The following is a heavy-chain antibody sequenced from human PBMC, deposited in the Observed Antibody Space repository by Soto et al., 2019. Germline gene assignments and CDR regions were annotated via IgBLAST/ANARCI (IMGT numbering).Heavy chain of an antibody. D-gene: IGHD1-1*01. CDR3: IKDTTPGGLDY. Sequence: ASVKVSCKTSGYTFTNFGISWVRQAPGQGLEWMGWVTTDKGKTTYAQKFQGRVTMTTDTSTSTAYMELRSLRPEDTAFYYCIKDTTPGGLDYWGQGALVTVSS. J-gene: IGHJ4*02. CDR2: VTTDKGKT. CDR1: GYTFTNFG. V-gene: IGHV1-18*01.